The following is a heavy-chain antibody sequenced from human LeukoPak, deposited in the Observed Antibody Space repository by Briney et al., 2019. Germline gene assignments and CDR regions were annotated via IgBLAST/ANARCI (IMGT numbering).Heavy chain of an antibody. Sequence: ASETLSLTCTVSGGSISSYYWSWIRQPPGKGLEWIGYIYYSGSTNYNPSLKSRVTISVDTSKNQSSLKLSSVTAADTAVYYCARHSSGWYLGSHFQHWGQGTLVTVSS. J-gene: IGHJ1*01. CDR1: GGSISSYY. CDR3: ARHSSGWYLGSHFQH. V-gene: IGHV4-59*01. CDR2: IYYSGST. D-gene: IGHD6-19*01.